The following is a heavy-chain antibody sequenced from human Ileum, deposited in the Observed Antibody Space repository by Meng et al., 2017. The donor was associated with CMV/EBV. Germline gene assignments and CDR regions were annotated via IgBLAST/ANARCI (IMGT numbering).Heavy chain of an antibody. Sequence: FSCFSLSTSDQGVVWIRQPPGKALEWLALIYWDGDKHYNPSLKSRLTITKDTSRDQVVLTMTNVDPADTATYFCAHRGDILTGYYDFWGQGILVTVSS. CDR1: CFSLSTSDQG. CDR3: AHRGDILTGYYDF. V-gene: IGHV2-5*02. CDR2: IYWDGDK. J-gene: IGHJ4*02. D-gene: IGHD3-9*01.